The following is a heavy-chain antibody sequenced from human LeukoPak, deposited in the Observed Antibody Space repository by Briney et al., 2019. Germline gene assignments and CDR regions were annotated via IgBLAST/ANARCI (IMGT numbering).Heavy chain of an antibody. V-gene: IGHV3-23*01. J-gene: IGHJ6*02. D-gene: IGHD3-10*01. CDR2: ISGSGGST. Sequence: GGSLRLSCAASGFTFSSYAMSWVRQAPGKGLEWVSAISGSGGSTYYADSVKGRFTISRDNSKNTLYLQMNSLRAEDTAVYYCASGYGSGSYRVYYYYGMDAWGQGTTVTVSS. CDR1: GFTFSSYA. CDR3: ASGYGSGSYRVYYYYGMDA.